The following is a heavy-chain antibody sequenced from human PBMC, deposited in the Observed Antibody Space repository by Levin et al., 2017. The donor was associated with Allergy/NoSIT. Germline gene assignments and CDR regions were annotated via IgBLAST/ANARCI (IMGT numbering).Heavy chain of an antibody. D-gene: IGHD2-15*01. CDR1: GGSFSGYY. Sequence: SQTLSLTCAVYGGSFSGYYWSWIRQPPGKGLEWIGEINHSGSTNYNPSLKSRVTISVDTSKNQFSLKLSSVTAADTAVYYCARGLYFKRMLLLSGSWFDPWGQGTLVTVSS. V-gene: IGHV4-34*01. CDR3: ARGLYFKRMLLLSGSWFDP. CDR2: INHSGST. J-gene: IGHJ5*02.